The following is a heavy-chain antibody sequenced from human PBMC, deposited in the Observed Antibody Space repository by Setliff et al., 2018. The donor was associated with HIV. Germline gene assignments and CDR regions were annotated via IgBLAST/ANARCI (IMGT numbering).Heavy chain of an antibody. CDR1: GGSFSGYY. Sequence: SETLSLTCAVYGGSFSGYYWSWLRQPPGKGLEWIGEINHSGSINYNPSLKSRVTISVDTSKNQFSLKLTSVTAADTAVFYCARVSRYCSGISCYSFSYDYYMDVWGKGTTVTVSS. CDR3: ARVSRYCSGISCYSFSYDYYMDV. CDR2: INHSGSI. J-gene: IGHJ6*03. D-gene: IGHD2-15*01. V-gene: IGHV4-34*01.